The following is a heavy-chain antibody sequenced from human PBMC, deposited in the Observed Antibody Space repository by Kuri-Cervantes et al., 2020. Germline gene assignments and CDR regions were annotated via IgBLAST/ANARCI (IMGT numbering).Heavy chain of an antibody. J-gene: IGHJ6*02. V-gene: IGHV1-69*13. Sequence: SVKVSCKAAGGTFSSYSNSWVRQAPGQGLEWMGGTIPIFGTANYAQKFQGRVTITADESTSTAYMELSSLRSEDPAVYYCASPKEYDFWSGSPNSYYYGMDVWGQGTTVTVSS. CDR2: TIPIFGTA. CDR1: GGTFSSYS. D-gene: IGHD3-3*01. CDR3: ASPKEYDFWSGSPNSYYYGMDV.